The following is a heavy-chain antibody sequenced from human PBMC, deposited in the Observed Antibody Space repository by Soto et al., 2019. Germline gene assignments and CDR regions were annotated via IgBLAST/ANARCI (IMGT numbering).Heavy chain of an antibody. Sequence: EVQLVESGGGLVQPGGSLRLSCAASGFTFSSYAMHWVRQAPGKGLEYVSAISSNGGSTYSANSVKGRFTISRDNSKNTLYLQMGSLRAEDMAVYYCARGSNGYHFDYWGQGTLVTVSS. J-gene: IGHJ4*02. CDR2: ISSNGGST. D-gene: IGHD5-12*01. V-gene: IGHV3-64*01. CDR1: GFTFSSYA. CDR3: ARGSNGYHFDY.